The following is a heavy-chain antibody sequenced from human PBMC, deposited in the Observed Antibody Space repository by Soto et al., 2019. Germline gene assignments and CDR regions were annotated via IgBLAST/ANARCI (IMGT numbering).Heavy chain of an antibody. Sequence: QLQLQESGPGLVKPSETLSLTCTVSGGSISSSSYYWGWIRQPPGKGLEWIGSIYYSGSTYYNPSLKSRVTLFVETSTYHFSLKLSSVTAAAAAVDYCGVNLESLNGWYFDLWGRGTLVTVS. CDR3: GVNLESLNGWYFDL. CDR1: GGSISSSSYY. J-gene: IGHJ2*01. D-gene: IGHD1-1*01. CDR2: IYYSGST. V-gene: IGHV4-39*02.